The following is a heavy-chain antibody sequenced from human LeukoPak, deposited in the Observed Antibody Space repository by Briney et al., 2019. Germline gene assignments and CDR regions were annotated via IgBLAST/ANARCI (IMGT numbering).Heavy chain of an antibody. CDR2: ISAYNGNT. CDR3: ARGVYYDSSDYYLPDY. V-gene: IGHV1-18*01. CDR1: GYTFTSYD. J-gene: IGHJ4*02. D-gene: IGHD3-22*01. Sequence: ASVKVSCKASGYTFTSYDINWVRQAPGQGLEWMGWISAYNGNTNYAQKLQGRVTMTTDTSTNTAYMELRSLRSDDTAVYYCARGVYYDSSDYYLPDYWGQGTLVTVSS.